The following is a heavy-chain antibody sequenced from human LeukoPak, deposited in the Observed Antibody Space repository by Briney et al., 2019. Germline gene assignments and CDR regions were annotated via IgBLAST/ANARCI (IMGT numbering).Heavy chain of an antibody. CDR3: ARHPPRQDIVVDP. D-gene: IGHD2-2*01. CDR1: GGSISSSSYY. V-gene: IGHV4-39*01. Sequence: PSETLSLTCTVSGGSISSSSYYWGWIRQPPGKGLEWIGTIYYSGSTYYNPSLRSRVTISVDTSKNQFSLKLSSVTAADTAVYYCARHPPRQDIVVDPWGQGTLVTVSS. J-gene: IGHJ5*02. CDR2: IYYSGST.